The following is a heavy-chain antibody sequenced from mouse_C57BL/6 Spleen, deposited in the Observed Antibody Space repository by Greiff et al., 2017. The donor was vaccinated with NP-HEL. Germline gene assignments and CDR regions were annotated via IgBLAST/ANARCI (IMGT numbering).Heavy chain of an antibody. V-gene: IGHV1-61*01. CDR1: GYTFTSYW. Sequence: QVQLQQPGAELVRPGSSVKLSCKASGYTFTSYWMDWVKQRPGQGLEWIGNIYPSDSETNYNQKFKDKATLTVDKSSSTAYMQLSSLTSEDSAVYYCARLDYGSSLAYWGQGTLVTVSA. J-gene: IGHJ3*01. CDR3: ARLDYGSSLAY. D-gene: IGHD1-1*01. CDR2: IYPSDSET.